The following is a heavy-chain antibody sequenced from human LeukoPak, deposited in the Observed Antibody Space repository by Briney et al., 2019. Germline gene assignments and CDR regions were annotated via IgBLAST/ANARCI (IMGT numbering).Heavy chain of an antibody. J-gene: IGHJ5*02. CDR1: GFTCSDYY. CDR2: ISSSGSTI. D-gene: IGHD2-15*01. V-gene: IGHV3-11*04. Sequence: GGSLRLSCAASGFTCSDYYMSWIRQAPGKGLEWVSYISSSGSTIYYADSVKGRFTISRDNAKNSLYLQMNSLRAEDTAVYYCAREGCSGGSCYLYWFDPWGQGTLVTVSS. CDR3: AREGCSGGSCYLYWFDP.